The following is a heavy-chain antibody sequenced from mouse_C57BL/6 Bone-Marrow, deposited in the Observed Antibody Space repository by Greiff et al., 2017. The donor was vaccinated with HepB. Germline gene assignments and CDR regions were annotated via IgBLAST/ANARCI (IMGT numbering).Heavy chain of an antibody. Sequence: EVQLKESGGDLVKPGGSLKLSCAASGFTFSSYGMSWVRQTPDKRLEWVATISSGGSYTYYPDSVKGRFTISRDNAKNTLYLQMSSLKSEDTAMYYCARHGVTTVVADYYAMDYWGQGTSVTVSS. D-gene: IGHD1-1*01. CDR3: ARHGVTTVVADYYAMDY. V-gene: IGHV5-6*01. CDR1: GFTFSSYG. CDR2: ISSGGSYT. J-gene: IGHJ4*01.